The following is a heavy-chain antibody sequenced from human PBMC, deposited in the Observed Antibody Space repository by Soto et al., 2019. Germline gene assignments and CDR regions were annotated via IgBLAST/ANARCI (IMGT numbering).Heavy chain of an antibody. CDR2: ISSSGGST. V-gene: IGHV3-23*01. Sequence: PGGSLRLSCAASGFTFSSYAMNWVRQAPGKGLEWVSAISSSGGSTYYADSVKGRFTISRDNSKNTLYLQMNSLRAEDTAVYYCAKGLGSSWYRGLDYWGQGTLVTVSS. J-gene: IGHJ4*02. D-gene: IGHD6-13*01. CDR3: AKGLGSSWYRGLDY. CDR1: GFTFSSYA.